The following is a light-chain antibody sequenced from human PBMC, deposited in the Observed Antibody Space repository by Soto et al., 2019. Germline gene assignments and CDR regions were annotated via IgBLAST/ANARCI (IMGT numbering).Light chain of an antibody. CDR1: QGISNY. V-gene: IGKV1-27*01. Sequence: DIQMTQSPSSLSASVGDRVTITCRASQGISNYLAWYQQKPGKVPKLLIYAASTLQSGVPSRFSGGGSGTDFTLTISSLQPEDVATYYCQKYNSARTFGQGTKVEIK. CDR3: QKYNSART. CDR2: AAS. J-gene: IGKJ1*01.